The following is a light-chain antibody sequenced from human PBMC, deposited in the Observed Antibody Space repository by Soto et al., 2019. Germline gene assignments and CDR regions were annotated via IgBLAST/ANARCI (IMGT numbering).Light chain of an antibody. CDR1: KIGSTI. CDR3: QVWASTAEFLV. J-gene: IGLJ1*01. Sequence: SYELTQPPPVSVAPGQTAKITCGGHKIGSTIVHWYKQRPGQAPVAVGFDATDRPSGIPDRISASRSGDTATLTISRVDAGDEADYYCQVWASTAEFLVFGSGTKGTVL. V-gene: IGLV3-21*02. CDR2: DAT.